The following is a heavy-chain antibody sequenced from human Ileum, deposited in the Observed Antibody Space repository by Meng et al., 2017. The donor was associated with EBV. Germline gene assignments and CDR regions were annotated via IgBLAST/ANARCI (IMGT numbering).Heavy chain of an antibody. CDR1: GYTFNNHD. CDR3: ARGSGAGGRDWFDP. Sequence: QGELVQSGAGVKKPGASVKVSCKASGYTFNNHDIDWFRQAPGQGLEWMGWMNSNSGNTGYGQKFQDRVTMTRNTSISTAYMELSSLTSEDTALYYCARGSGAGGRDWFDPWGQGTLVTVSS. J-gene: IGHJ5*02. CDR2: MNSNSGNT. V-gene: IGHV1-8*02. D-gene: IGHD3-16*01.